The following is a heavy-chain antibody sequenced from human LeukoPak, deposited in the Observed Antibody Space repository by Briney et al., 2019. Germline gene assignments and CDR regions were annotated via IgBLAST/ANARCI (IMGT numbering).Heavy chain of an antibody. J-gene: IGHJ6*04. CDR2: ISSSGSTI. CDR3: AELGITMIGGV. Sequence: GGSLTLSCAASGFTFSRYNMNWVRQAPGKGLEWVSYISSSGSTIYYADSVKGRFTISRDNAKNSLYLQMNSLRAEDTAVYYCAELGITMIGGVWGKGTTVTISS. D-gene: IGHD3-10*02. V-gene: IGHV3-48*03. CDR1: GFTFSRYN.